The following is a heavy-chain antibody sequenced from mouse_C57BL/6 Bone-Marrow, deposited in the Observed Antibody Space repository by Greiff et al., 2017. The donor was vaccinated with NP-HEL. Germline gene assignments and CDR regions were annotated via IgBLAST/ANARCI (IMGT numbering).Heavy chain of an antibody. D-gene: IGHD2-3*01. CDR3: ARRDGYTGAMDY. J-gene: IGHJ4*01. CDR1: EYEFPSHD. Sequence: EVQGVESGGGLVQPGESLKLSCESNEYEFPSHDMSWVRKTPEKRLELVAAINSDGGSTYYPDTMERRFIISRDNTKTTLYLQMSSLRSEDTALYYCARRDGYTGAMDYWGQGTSVTVSS. CDR2: INSDGGST. V-gene: IGHV5-2*01.